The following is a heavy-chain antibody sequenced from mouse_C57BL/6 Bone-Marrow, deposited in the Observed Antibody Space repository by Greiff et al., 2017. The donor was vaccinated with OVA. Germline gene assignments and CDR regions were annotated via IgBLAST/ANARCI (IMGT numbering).Heavy chain of an antibody. CDR1: GYSFTGYY. V-gene: IGHV1-42*01. CDR2: INPSTGGT. D-gene: IGHD2-3*01. CDR3: ARGWLLPSYWYFDV. J-gene: IGHJ1*03. Sequence: EVQLKESGPELVKPGASVKISCKASGYSFTGYYMNWVKQSPEKSLEWIGEINPSTGGTTYNQKFKAKATLTVDKSSSTAYMQLKSLTSEDSAVYYCARGWLLPSYWYFDVWGTGTTVTVSS.